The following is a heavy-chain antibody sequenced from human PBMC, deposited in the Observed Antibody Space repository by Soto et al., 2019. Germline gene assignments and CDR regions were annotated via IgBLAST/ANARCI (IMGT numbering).Heavy chain of an antibody. D-gene: IGHD3-10*01. Sequence: QMQLVQSGPEVKKPGTSVKVSCKASGFTFTSSAVQWVRQSRGQRLEWIGWIVVGSGNTNYAEKFQERGTITRDMSTSTAYMDLSSLRSEDTAVYYCAAERYGSVSAGNYYYGMDVWGQGTTVTVSS. J-gene: IGHJ6*02. CDR2: IVVGSGNT. V-gene: IGHV1-58*01. CDR1: GFTFTSSA. CDR3: AAERYGSVSAGNYYYGMDV.